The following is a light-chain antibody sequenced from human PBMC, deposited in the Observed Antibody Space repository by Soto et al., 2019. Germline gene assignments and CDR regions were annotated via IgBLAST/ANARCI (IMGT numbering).Light chain of an antibody. Sequence: IQMTQSPSSLSASVGDRVTITCRASQRISTYLNWFQQRPGKAPRLLIYAASTLQTGVSSNFRGSASGTDFPLTIPSLQPEDFATYFCHQTYSIPPTFGQGTKV. CDR3: HQTYSIPPT. V-gene: IGKV1-39*01. CDR1: QRISTY. J-gene: IGKJ1*01. CDR2: AAS.